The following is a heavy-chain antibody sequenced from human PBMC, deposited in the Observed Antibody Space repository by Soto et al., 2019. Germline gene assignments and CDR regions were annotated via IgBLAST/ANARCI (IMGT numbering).Heavy chain of an antibody. CDR1: EFTFTSYS. J-gene: IGHJ6*02. CDR2: ISSSSSYI. D-gene: IGHD3-10*01. V-gene: IGHV3-21*04. CDR3: AKGFLWFGELLLGSYGMDV. Sequence: GGSLRLSCAVSEFTFTSYSMNWVRQDPGKGLGWVSSISSSSSYIYYADSVKGRFTISRDNAKNSLYLQMNSLRAEDTALYYCAKGFLWFGELLLGSYGMDVWGQGTTVTVSS.